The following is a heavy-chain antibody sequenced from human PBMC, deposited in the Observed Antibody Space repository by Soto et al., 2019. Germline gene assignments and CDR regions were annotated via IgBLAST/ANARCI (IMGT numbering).Heavy chain of an antibody. D-gene: IGHD3-22*01. CDR1: GYTFSSYG. CDR3: ARGGYYDSSGSRNYPYYGMDV. J-gene: IGHJ6*02. Sequence: ASVKVSCKASGYTFSSYGINWVRQAPGQGLEWLGWISPYNDDTKYAQKLQGRVTMTTDTSSRTAYMALRSLRSDDTAVYFCARGGYYDSSGSRNYPYYGMDVWGQGTTVTVSS. CDR2: ISPYNDDT. V-gene: IGHV1-18*01.